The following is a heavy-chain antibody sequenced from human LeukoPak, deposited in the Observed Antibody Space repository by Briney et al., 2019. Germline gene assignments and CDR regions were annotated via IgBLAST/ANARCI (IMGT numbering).Heavy chain of an antibody. Sequence: GASVKVSCKASGYTFTGYYMHWVRQAPGQGLEWMGWINPNSGGTNYAQKFQGRVTTTRDTSISTGYMELSRLRSDDTAVYYGARDHGAAGAHDDWGQGTLVTVSS. J-gene: IGHJ4*02. CDR2: INPNSGGT. CDR3: ARDHGAAGAHDD. CDR1: GYTFTGYY. V-gene: IGHV1-2*02. D-gene: IGHD1-26*01.